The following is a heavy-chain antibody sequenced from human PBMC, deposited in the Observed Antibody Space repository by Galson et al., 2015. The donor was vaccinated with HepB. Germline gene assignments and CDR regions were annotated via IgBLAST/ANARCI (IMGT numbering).Heavy chain of an antibody. Sequence: SLRLSCAASGFTFNYYAMSWVRRAPGKGLEWVSIISGGGGSTYHADSVKGRFTISRDNSKNTLYLQMNSLRAEDTAVYYCAKARHGDSRRADFDYWGQGTLVTVSS. CDR3: AKARHGDSRRADFDY. D-gene: IGHD4-17*01. V-gene: IGHV3-23*01. CDR2: ISGGGGST. J-gene: IGHJ4*02. CDR1: GFTFNYYA.